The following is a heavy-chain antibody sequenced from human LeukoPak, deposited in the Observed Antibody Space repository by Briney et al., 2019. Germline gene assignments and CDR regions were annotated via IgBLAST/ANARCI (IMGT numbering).Heavy chain of an antibody. J-gene: IGHJ4*01. V-gene: IGHV3-23*01. D-gene: IGHD3-22*01. Sequence: GGSLRLSCAVSGFSVSSFGMSWVRQAPGKGREWVSAISLNGGTTWYADSVKGRFTISRDNSKNTLYLQMNSLRAEDTAVYYCAKPSYYDDSRGYVSHYWGQGTLVTVSS. CDR2: ISLNGGTT. CDR1: GFSVSSFG. CDR3: AKPSYYDDSRGYVSHY.